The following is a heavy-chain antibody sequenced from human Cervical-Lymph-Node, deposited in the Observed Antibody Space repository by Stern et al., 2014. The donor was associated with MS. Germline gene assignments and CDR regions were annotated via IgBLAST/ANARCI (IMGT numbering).Heavy chain of an antibody. CDR3: ARQTTAWASDV. CDR2: IYPGDSET. Sequence: EVQLVESGAELIRPGESLKISCKGSGFKFSIYWIAWVRQMPGKGLEWMGIIYPGDSETGYSPSFQGQFTMSADKSTSTAYLQWSSLNASDAAMYFCARQTTAWASDVWGQGTLVTVSS. CDR1: GFKFSIYW. J-gene: IGHJ4*02. D-gene: IGHD1-14*01. V-gene: IGHV5-51*01.